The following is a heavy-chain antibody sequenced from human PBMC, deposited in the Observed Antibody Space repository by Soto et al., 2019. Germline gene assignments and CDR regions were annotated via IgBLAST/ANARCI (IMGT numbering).Heavy chain of an antibody. V-gene: IGHV4-59*01. CDR2: ISYSGST. CDR3: AREGESGSYYLQAFDI. J-gene: IGHJ3*02. D-gene: IGHD1-26*01. CDR1: GGSISSYY. Sequence: SETLSLTCTVSGGSISSYYWSWIRLPPGKGLEWIGYISYSGSTNYNPSLKSRVTISVDMSKNQFSLKLSAVTAADTAVYYCAREGESGSYYLQAFDIWGQGTMVTVSS.